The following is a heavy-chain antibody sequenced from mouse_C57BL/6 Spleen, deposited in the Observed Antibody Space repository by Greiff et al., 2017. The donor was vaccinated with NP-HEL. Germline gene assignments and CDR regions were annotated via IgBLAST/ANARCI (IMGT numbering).Heavy chain of an antibody. D-gene: IGHD1-1*01. CDR1: GFTFSDYG. CDR3: ARRYGSSYGWFAY. J-gene: IGHJ3*01. V-gene: IGHV5-17*01. CDR2: ISSGSSTI. Sequence: EVKLVESGGGLVKPGGSLKLSCAASGFTFSDYGMHWVRQAPEKGLEWVAYISSGSSTIYYADTVKGRFTISRDNAKNTLFLQMTSLRSEDTAMYYCARRYGSSYGWFAYWGQGTLVTVSA.